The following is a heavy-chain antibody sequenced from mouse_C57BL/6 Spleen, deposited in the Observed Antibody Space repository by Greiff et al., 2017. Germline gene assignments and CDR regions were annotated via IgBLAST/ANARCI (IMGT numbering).Heavy chain of an antibody. Sequence: EVHVVESGGGLVKPGGSLKLSCAASGYTFSDYGMHWVRQAPEQGLEWVAYISSGSSTIYYADTVKGRFTISRDNAKNTLFLQMTSLRSEDTAMYYCARGSTLDYWGQGTTLTVSS. D-gene: IGHD1-1*01. CDR1: GYTFSDYG. CDR2: ISSGSSTI. V-gene: IGHV5-17*01. J-gene: IGHJ2*01. CDR3: ARGSTLDY.